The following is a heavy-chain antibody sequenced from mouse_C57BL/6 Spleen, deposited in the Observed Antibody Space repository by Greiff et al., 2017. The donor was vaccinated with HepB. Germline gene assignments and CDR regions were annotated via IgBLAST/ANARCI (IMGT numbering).Heavy chain of an antibody. Sequence: EVQGVESGEGLVKPGGSLKLSCAASGFTFSSYAMSWVRQTPEKRLEWVAYISSGGDYIYYADTVKGRFTISRDNARNTLYLQMSSLKSEDTAMYYCTLNWDGGAMDYWGQGTSVTVSS. J-gene: IGHJ4*01. D-gene: IGHD4-1*02. CDR2: ISSGGDYI. CDR1: GFTFSSYA. V-gene: IGHV5-9-1*02. CDR3: TLNWDGGAMDY.